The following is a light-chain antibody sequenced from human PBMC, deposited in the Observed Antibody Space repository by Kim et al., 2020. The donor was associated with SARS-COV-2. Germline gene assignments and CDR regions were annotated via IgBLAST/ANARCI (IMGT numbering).Light chain of an antibody. Sequence: ASVGDRLTITCQASQDITNSLNWYQQKSGKAPKLLIYDTSNLEAGVPSRFSGSGFGTDFTLTISSLQPEDIATYYCQQYDSLPLTFGGGTKVDIK. CDR2: DTS. CDR1: QDITNS. J-gene: IGKJ4*01. V-gene: IGKV1-33*01. CDR3: QQYDSLPLT.